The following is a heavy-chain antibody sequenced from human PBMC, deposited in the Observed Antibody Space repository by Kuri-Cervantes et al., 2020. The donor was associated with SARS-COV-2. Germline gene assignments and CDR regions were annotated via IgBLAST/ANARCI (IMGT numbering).Heavy chain of an antibody. V-gene: IGHV4-59*01. J-gene: IGHJ5*02. CDR2: IYYSGST. CDR1: GGSISSYY. CDR3: ARAVTSIFGVPTNWFDP. Sequence: SETLSLTCTVSGGSISSYYWSWIRQPPGKGLEWIGYIYYSGSTNYNPSLKSRVTISVDTSKNQFSLKLSSVTAADTAVYYWARAVTSIFGVPTNWFDPWGQGTLVTVSS. D-gene: IGHD3-3*01.